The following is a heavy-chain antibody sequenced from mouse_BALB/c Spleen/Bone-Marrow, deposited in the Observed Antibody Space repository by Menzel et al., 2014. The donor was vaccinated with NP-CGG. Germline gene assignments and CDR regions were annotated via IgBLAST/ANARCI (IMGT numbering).Heavy chain of an antibody. Sequence: QVQLQQSGPELVKPGASVRISCKASGYTFTSYYIHWVKQRPGQGLEWIGWIYPGNVNTKYNERFKGKATLTADKSSSTSYMHLSSLPSEDSAVYFCARDGEIRGYFEEWGRGTTLTVSS. CDR3: ARDGEIRGYFEE. V-gene: IGHV1S56*01. CDR2: IYPGNVNT. CDR1: GYTFTSYY. J-gene: IGHJ2*01. D-gene: IGHD3-1*01.